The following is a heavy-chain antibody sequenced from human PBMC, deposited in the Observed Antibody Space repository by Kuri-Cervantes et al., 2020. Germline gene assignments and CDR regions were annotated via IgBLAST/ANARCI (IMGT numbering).Heavy chain of an antibody. CDR3: ARVWVWSSGWNY. CDR1: GGSFSGYY. Sequence: SETLSLTCAVYGGSFSGYYWSWIRQPPGKGLEWIGEINHSGSTNYNPSLKSRVTISVDTSKNQFSLKLSSVTAEDTAVYYCARVWVWSSGWNYWGQGTLVTVSS. V-gene: IGHV4-34*01. CDR2: INHSGST. J-gene: IGHJ4*02. D-gene: IGHD6-19*01.